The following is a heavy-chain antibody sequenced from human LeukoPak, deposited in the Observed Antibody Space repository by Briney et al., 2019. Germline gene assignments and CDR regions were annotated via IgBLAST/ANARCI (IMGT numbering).Heavy chain of an antibody. CDR2: IKSKTGCVTT. V-gene: IGHV3-15*01. J-gene: IGHJ4*02. D-gene: IGHD2-2*01. CDR3: TTVGHCSSTSCYDY. Sequence: GGSLRLSCAASGFTFSNAWMSWVRQAPGKGLEWVCRIKSKTGCVTTDYAAPGKGRFTISRDDSKNTLYLQMNSLKTEDTAVYYCTTVGHCSSTSCYDYWGQGTLVTVSS. CDR1: GFTFSNAW.